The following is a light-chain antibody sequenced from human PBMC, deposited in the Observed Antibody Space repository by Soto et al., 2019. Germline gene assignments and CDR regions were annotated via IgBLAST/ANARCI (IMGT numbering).Light chain of an antibody. V-gene: IGKV3-15*01. CDR2: GVS. CDR3: QQYANWPIYT. CDR1: QSINSD. Sequence: EIVMTQSPATLSVSPGERATLSCRASQSINSDLAWYQHKPGQAPRLLIYGVSTRDTNISARFSGSGSGTEFTLTISSLQSEDFAVYFCQQYANWPIYTFGQGTKVDMK. J-gene: IGKJ2*01.